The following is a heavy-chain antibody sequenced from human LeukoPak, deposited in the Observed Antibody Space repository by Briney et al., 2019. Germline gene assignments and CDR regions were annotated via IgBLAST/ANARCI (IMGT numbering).Heavy chain of an antibody. Sequence: GGSLRLSCAASGFTFSSYAMRWVRQAPGEGLEWVAVISYNGSNKYYADSVKGRFTISRDNSKNTVYLQMNSLRAEDTAVYYCANGLVEPAAIYYYYGMDVWGQGTMVTVSS. CDR2: ISYNGSNK. CDR3: ANGLVEPAAIYYYYGMDV. CDR1: GFTFSSYA. V-gene: IGHV3-30*18. D-gene: IGHD2-2*01. J-gene: IGHJ6*02.